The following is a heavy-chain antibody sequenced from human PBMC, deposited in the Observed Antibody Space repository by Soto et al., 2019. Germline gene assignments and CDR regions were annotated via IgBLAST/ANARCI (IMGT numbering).Heavy chain of an antibody. CDR1: GSGFTFSTYW. Sequence: GWSLRLSCAASGSGFTFSTYWMSWVRQAPGKGLEWVANLKEDGSEKYYVDSVKGRFTISRDNAKNSLYLQMNSVRAEDTAVYYCAKDVRGAWYYWGQGTLVTVSS. V-gene: IGHV3-7*01. CDR3: AKDVRGAWYY. J-gene: IGHJ4*02. CDR2: LKEDGSEK. D-gene: IGHD6-19*01.